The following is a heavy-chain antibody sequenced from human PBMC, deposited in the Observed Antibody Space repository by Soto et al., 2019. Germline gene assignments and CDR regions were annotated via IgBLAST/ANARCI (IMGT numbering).Heavy chain of an antibody. V-gene: IGHV3-30-3*01. CDR1: GFTFSSYA. CDR2: ISYDGSNK. J-gene: IGHJ5*02. CDR3: ARQYPKGVLRYFDWPSVWFDP. D-gene: IGHD3-9*01. Sequence: GGSLRLSCAASGFTFSSYAMHWVRQAPGKGLEWVAVISYDGSNKYYADSVKGRFTISRDNSKNTLYLQMNSLRAEDTAVYYCARQYPKGVLRYFDWPSVWFDPWGQGTLVTVSS.